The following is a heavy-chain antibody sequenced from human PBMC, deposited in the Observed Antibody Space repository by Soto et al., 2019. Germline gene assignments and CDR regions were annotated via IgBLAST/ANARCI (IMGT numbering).Heavy chain of an antibody. CDR1: GFTFSSYS. Sequence: EVQLVESGGGLVKPGGSLRLSCAASGFTFSSYSMNWVRQAPGKGLEWVSSISSSSSYIYYADSVKGRFTISRDNAKNSLYLQMNSLKAEDTAVYYCATAYDILTGYVGYWGQGTLVTVSS. J-gene: IGHJ4*02. V-gene: IGHV3-21*01. CDR2: ISSSSSYI. CDR3: ATAYDILTGYVGY. D-gene: IGHD3-9*01.